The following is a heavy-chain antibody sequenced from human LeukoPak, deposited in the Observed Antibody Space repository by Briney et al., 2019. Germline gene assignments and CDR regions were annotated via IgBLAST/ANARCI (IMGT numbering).Heavy chain of an antibody. Sequence: GSLRLSGXASGFTXRSNAMSGVGQAPGKGRRGVSAISGSGGSTYYADSVKGRFTISRDNSKNTLYLQMNSLRAEDTAVYYCAKDAGYSSSWYAYWGQGTLVTVSS. CDR1: GFTXRSNA. J-gene: IGHJ4*02. V-gene: IGHV3-23*01. CDR3: AKDAGYSSSWYAY. CDR2: ISGSGGST. D-gene: IGHD6-13*01.